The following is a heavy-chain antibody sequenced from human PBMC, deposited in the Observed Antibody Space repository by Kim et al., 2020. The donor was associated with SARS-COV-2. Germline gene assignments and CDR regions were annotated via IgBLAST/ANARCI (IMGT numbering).Heavy chain of an antibody. CDR2: IIPILGIA. CDR1: GGTFSSYA. V-gene: IGHV1-69*04. J-gene: IGHJ6*03. D-gene: IGHD5-12*01. CDR3: ARSGGYNSYYYYYYMAV. Sequence: SVKVSCKASGGTFSSYAISWVLHAPGQGLDWMGSIIPILGIANYAQKFQGRVTITAYKSTSTAYMELSSLRSEDTSVYYCARSGGYNSYYYYYYMAVWGKGTTVTVSS.